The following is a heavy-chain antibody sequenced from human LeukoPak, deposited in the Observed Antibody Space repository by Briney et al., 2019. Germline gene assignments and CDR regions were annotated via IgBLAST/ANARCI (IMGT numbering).Heavy chain of an antibody. CDR3: ARSGYSYALDH. CDR2: TKGDDSEK. CDR1: GFSFSTFW. V-gene: IGHV3-7*01. D-gene: IGHD5-18*01. J-gene: IGHJ1*01. Sequence: GGSLRLSCAASGFSFSTFWMSWVSQAPGKGLEWVANTKGDDSEKYYVESVQGRFTISRDNAKNSLYLHMNSLRAEDTALYYCARSGYSYALDHWGQGSLVVVSS.